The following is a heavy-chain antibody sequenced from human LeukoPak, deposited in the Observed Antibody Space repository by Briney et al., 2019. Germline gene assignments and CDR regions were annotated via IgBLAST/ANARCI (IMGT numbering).Heavy chain of an antibody. D-gene: IGHD1-26*01. Sequence: SETLSLTCTVSGDSISSGDYYWSWIRQPAGKGLEWIGRIYTSGSTNYNPSLKSRVTMSVDTSKNQFSLKLSSVTAADTAVYYCARDQCGSYTYWFDPWGQGTLVTVSS. V-gene: IGHV4-61*02. CDR2: IYTSGST. CDR3: ARDQCGSYTYWFDP. J-gene: IGHJ5*02. CDR1: GDSISSGDYY.